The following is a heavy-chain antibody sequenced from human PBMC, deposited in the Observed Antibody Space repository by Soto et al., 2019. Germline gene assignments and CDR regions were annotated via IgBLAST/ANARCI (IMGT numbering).Heavy chain of an antibody. CDR3: ASGIAARPSHYYYGMDV. Sequence: QVQLVESGGGVVQPGRSLRLSCAASGFTFSSYGMRWVRQAPGKGLEWVAVIWYDGSNKYYADSVKGRFTISRDNSKNTLYLQMNSLRAEDTAVYYCASGIAARPSHYYYGMDVWGQGTTVTVSS. CDR1: GFTFSSYG. D-gene: IGHD6-6*01. J-gene: IGHJ6*02. V-gene: IGHV3-33*01. CDR2: IWYDGSNK.